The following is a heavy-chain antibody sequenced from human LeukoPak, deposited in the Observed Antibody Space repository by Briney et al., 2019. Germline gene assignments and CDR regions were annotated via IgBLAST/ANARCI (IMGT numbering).Heavy chain of an antibody. D-gene: IGHD3-22*01. J-gene: IGHJ4*02. Sequence: SETLSLTCTVSGGSMSSSSYYWGWIRQAPGKGLEWIGSIYYSGTTYHNPSLKSRVTISVDKSKNQFSLKLSSVTAADTAVYYCARVTGYMIEDYFDYWGQGTLVTVSS. V-gene: IGHV4-39*07. CDR1: GGSMSSSSYY. CDR2: IYYSGTT. CDR3: ARVTGYMIEDYFDY.